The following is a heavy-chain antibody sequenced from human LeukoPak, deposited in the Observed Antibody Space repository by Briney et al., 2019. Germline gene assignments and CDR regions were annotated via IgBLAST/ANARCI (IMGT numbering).Heavy chain of an antibody. CDR3: AKEAVVVPAAIAPYNWFDP. J-gene: IGHJ5*02. CDR1: AFTFSSYA. D-gene: IGHD2-2*01. CDR2: ISGSGGST. V-gene: IGHV3-23*01. Sequence: PGGSLRLSCAASAFTFSSYAMSWVRQAPGKGLEWVSAISGSGGSTYYADSVKGRFTISRDNSKNTLYLQMNSLRAEDTAVYYCAKEAVVVPAAIAPYNWFDPWGQGTLVTVSS.